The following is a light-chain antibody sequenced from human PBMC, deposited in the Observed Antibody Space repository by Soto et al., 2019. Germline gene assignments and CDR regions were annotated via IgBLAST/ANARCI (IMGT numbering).Light chain of an antibody. CDR3: QQYNNWPPWP. V-gene: IGKV3-15*01. J-gene: IGKJ1*01. CDR2: GAS. Sequence: EIVMTQTPATLSVSPGERATLSCRASQSVSSNLAWYQQKPGQAPRLLIYGASTRATGIPARFSGSGSGTECTLAISTLHSEDFALYYGQQYNNWPPWPFSQGTKVVIK. CDR1: QSVSSN.